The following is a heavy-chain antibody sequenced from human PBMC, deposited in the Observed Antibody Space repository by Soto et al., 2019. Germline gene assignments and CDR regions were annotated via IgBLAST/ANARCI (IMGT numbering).Heavy chain of an antibody. CDR2: INPNSGGT. CDR1: GYTFTGYY. D-gene: IGHD3-10*01. Sequence: QVQLVQSGAEVKKPGASVKVSCKASGYTFTGYYMHWVRQAPGQGLEWMGWINPNSGGTNYAQKLTGWVTMTRDTSISTAYMELSRLRSDDTAVYYCARDRGTLWFGDLLFYYGMDVWGQGTTVTVSS. CDR3: ARDRGTLWFGDLLFYYGMDV. V-gene: IGHV1-2*04. J-gene: IGHJ6*02.